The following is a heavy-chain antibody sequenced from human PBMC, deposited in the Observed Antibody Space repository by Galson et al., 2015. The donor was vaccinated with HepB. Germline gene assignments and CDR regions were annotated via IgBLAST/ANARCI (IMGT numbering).Heavy chain of an antibody. CDR1: GYTFTSYY. J-gene: IGHJ4*02. V-gene: IGHV1-46*01. CDR3: ARDGFVTTVTTSFDY. Sequence: SVKVSCKASGYTFTSYYMHWVRQAPGQGLEWMGIISPSGGSTSYAQKFQGRVTMTRDTSTSTVYMELSSLRSEDTAVYYCARDGFVTTVTTSFDYWGQGTLVTVSS. D-gene: IGHD4-17*01. CDR2: ISPSGGST.